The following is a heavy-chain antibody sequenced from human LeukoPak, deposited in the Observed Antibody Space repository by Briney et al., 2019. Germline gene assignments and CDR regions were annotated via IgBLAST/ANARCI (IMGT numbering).Heavy chain of an antibody. J-gene: IGHJ4*02. CDR1: GFTFSSYG. CDR3: AKDPHIVVVPAAVPDY. Sequence: GGSLRLTCAASGFTFSSYGMHWVRQAPGKGLEWVSVISYDGSNKYYADSVKGRFTISRDNSQNTLYLQMTSLRAEDTAVYYCAKDPHIVVVPAAVPDYWGEGTLVTDSS. D-gene: IGHD2-2*01. V-gene: IGHV3-30*18. CDR2: ISYDGSNK.